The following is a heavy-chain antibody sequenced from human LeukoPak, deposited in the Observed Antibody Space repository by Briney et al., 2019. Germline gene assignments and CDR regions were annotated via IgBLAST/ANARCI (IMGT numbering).Heavy chain of an antibody. CDR1: GFTVSSNY. CDR2: IYSGGST. V-gene: IGHV3-53*01. Sequence: GGSLRLSCAASGFTVSSNYMSWVRQAPGKGLEWVSVIYSGGSTYYADSVKGRFTISRDNSKNTLYLQMNSLRAEDTAVYYCAKDQGGSRFFDYWGQGTLVTVSS. J-gene: IGHJ4*02. CDR3: AKDQGGSRFFDY. D-gene: IGHD1-26*01.